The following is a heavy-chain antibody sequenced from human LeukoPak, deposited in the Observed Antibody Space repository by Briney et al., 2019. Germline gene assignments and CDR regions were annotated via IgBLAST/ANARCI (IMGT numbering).Heavy chain of an antibody. CDR1: GFTFSSYA. Sequence: GGSLRLSCAASGFTFSSYAMHWVRQAPGKGLEWVAVISYDGSNKYYADSVKGRFTISRDNSKNTLYLQMSSLRAEDTAVYYCARAWEQQLVLDYWGQGTLVTVSS. J-gene: IGHJ4*02. D-gene: IGHD6-13*01. CDR2: ISYDGSNK. CDR3: ARAWEQQLVLDY. V-gene: IGHV3-30*04.